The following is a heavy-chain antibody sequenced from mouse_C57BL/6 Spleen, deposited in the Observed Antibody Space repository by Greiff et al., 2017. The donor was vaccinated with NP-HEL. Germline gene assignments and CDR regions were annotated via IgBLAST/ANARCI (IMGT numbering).Heavy chain of an antibody. Sequence: QVQLQQPGAELVMPGASVKLSCKASGYTFTSYWMHWVKQRPGQGLEWIGEIDPSDSYTNYNQKFKGKSTLTVDKSSSTAYMQLSSLTSEDSAVYYCARQSYGSLYYFDYWGQGTTLTVSS. J-gene: IGHJ2*01. CDR3: ARQSYGSLYYFDY. V-gene: IGHV1-69*01. D-gene: IGHD1-1*01. CDR1: GYTFTSYW. CDR2: IDPSDSYT.